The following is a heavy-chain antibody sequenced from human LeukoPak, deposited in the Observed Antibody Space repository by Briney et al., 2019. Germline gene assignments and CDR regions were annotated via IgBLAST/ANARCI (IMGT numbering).Heavy chain of an antibody. D-gene: IGHD3-22*01. CDR3: ASDMNRSYYYDSSGFPLGY. J-gene: IGHJ4*02. V-gene: IGHV3-33*01. CDR2: IWYDGSNK. Sequence: PGRSLRLSCAASGFTFSSYGMHWVRQAPGKGLEWVAVIWYDGSNKYYADSVKGRFTISRDNSKNTLYLQMNSLRAEDTAVYYCASDMNRSYYYDSSGFPLGYWGQGTLVTVSS. CDR1: GFTFSSYG.